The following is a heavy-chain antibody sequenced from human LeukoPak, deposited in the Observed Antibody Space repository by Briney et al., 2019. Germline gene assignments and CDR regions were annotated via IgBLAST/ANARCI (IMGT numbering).Heavy chain of an antibody. V-gene: IGHV1-24*01. D-gene: IGHD5/OR15-5a*01. CDR2: FDPGDAEA. CDR3: AAGGVYDLLRY. J-gene: IGHJ4*02. Sequence: ASVKVSCKVYGCTLTELSMHWVRQAPGKGLEWMGGFDPGDAEAIYAQKFQGRVTMTEDTSTDTAYMELSSLRSEDTAVYYCAAGGVYDLLRYWGQGALVTVSS. CDR1: GCTLTELS.